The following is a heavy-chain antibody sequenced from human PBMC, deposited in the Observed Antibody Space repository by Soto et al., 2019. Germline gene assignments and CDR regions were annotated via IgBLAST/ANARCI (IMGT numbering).Heavy chain of an antibody. CDR3: ARESAYSGSYGTVGAFDI. D-gene: IGHD1-26*01. J-gene: IGHJ3*02. V-gene: IGHV1-69*04. Sequence: SVKVSCKASGGTFSSYTISWVRQAPGQGLEWMGRIIPILGIANYAQKFQGRVTITADKSTSTAYMELSSLRSEDTAVYYCARESAYSGSYGTVGAFDIWGQGTMVTVSS. CDR1: GGTFSSYT. CDR2: IIPILGIA.